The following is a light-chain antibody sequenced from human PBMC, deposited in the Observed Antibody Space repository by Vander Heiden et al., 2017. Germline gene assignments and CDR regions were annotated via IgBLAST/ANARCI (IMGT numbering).Light chain of an antibody. CDR3: QSYDSSLSGGV. CDR1: SSNIGAGYD. Sequence: QSVLTPPPSVSGAPGQSVTIPCTGSSSNIGAGYDVHWYQQLPGTAPKPLIYGNSNRPSGVPDRFSGSKSGTSASLAITGLQAEDEADYYCQSYDSSLSGGVFGGGTKLTVL. J-gene: IGLJ3*02. CDR2: GNS. V-gene: IGLV1-40*01.